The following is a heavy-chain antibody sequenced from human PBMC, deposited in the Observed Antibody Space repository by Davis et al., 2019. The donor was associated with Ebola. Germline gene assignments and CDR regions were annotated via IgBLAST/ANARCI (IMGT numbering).Heavy chain of an antibody. V-gene: IGHV4-59*01. CDR1: GGSISSSY. J-gene: IGHJ6*02. CDR3: ARDSRWLVPGTYYYYGMDV. CDR2: IYHSESS. D-gene: IGHD6-19*01. Sequence: SETLSLTCTVPGGSISSSYWSWIRQPPGKGLEWIGYIYHSESSNYNPSLKSRVTISVDTSKNHFSLKLSSVTAADTAVYYCARDSRWLVPGTYYYYGMDVWGQGTTVTVSS.